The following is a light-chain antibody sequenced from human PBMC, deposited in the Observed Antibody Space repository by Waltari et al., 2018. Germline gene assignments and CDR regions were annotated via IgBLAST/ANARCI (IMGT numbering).Light chain of an antibody. J-gene: IGLJ3*02. CDR1: SSDVGGYNY. Sequence: QSALTQPASVSGSPGQSITIPCPGTSSDVGGYNYVLWYQQHPGKAPKVMIYDVINRPSGVSNRFSGSKSGNTASLTISGLQAEDEADYYCSTYTSTNTWVFGGGTRLTVL. V-gene: IGLV2-14*03. CDR2: DVI. CDR3: STYTSTNTWV.